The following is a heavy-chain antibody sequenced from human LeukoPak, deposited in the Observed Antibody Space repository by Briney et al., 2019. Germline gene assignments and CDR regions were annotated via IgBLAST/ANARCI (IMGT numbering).Heavy chain of an antibody. CDR2: INSDGSSI. J-gene: IGHJ4*02. CDR3: ARGLGIATIDY. V-gene: IGHV3-74*01. CDR1: GFTFNTYW. D-gene: IGHD6-13*01. Sequence: GGSLRLSCAASGFTFNTYWMHWVRQAPGKGPVWVSRINSDGSSITYADSVKGRFTISRDNAKNTLYLQMNSLRADDAAVYHCARGLGIATIDYWGQGTLVAVSS.